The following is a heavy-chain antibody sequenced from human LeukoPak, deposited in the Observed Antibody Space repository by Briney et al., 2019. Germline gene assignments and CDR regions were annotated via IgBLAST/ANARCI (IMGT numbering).Heavy chain of an antibody. CDR1: GGSISSYY. CDR2: LYPSGST. Sequence: SETLSLTCTVSGGSISSYYWSWIRQPPGKGLEWIGRLYPSGSTTYNPSLRSRVTMSVDTSKNHFSLKMNSVTAADTAVYYCARLISYYGMDVWGQGTTVTVSS. CDR3: ARLISYYGMDV. V-gene: IGHV4-4*07. D-gene: IGHD3-16*01. J-gene: IGHJ6*02.